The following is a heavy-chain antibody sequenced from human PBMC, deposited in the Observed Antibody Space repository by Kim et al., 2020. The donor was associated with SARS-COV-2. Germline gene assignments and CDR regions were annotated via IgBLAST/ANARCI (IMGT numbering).Heavy chain of an antibody. CDR1: GYTFTSYG. J-gene: IGHJ5*02. CDR3: ARIRPHPSLGGSVAGTRGWFDP. CDR2: ISAYNGNT. Sequence: ASVKVSCKASGYTFTSYGISWVRQAPGQGLEWMGWISAYNGNTNYAQKLQGRVTMTTDTSTSTAYMELRSLRSDDTAVYYCARIRPHPSLGGSVAGTRGWFDPWGQGTLVTVSS. D-gene: IGHD6-19*01. V-gene: IGHV1-18*04.